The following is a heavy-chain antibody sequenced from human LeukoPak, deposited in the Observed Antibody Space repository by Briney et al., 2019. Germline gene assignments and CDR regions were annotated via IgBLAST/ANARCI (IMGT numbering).Heavy chain of an antibody. D-gene: IGHD4-23*01. J-gene: IGHJ5*02. Sequence: GGSLRLSCAASKFTFSSYAMSWVRQAPGKGLEWVSGISSSGGSTYYADSVKGRFTISRDNSKNTLYLQMNSLRSDDTAVYYCSRGSATVVTGWFDPWGQGTLVTVSS. V-gene: IGHV3-23*01. CDR1: KFTFSSYA. CDR3: SRGSATVVTGWFDP. CDR2: ISSSGGST.